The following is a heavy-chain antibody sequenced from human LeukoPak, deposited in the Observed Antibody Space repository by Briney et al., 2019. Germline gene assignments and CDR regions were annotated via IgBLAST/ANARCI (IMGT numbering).Heavy chain of an antibody. Sequence: GGSLRLSCAASGFTFSSYAMSWVRQAPGKGLEWVSAISGSGGSTYYADSVKGRFTISRDNSKNTLYLQMNSLRAEDTAVYYCAKPPYYYDSSGYFTLANWGQGTLVTVSS. J-gene: IGHJ4*02. CDR2: ISGSGGST. CDR3: AKPPYYYDSSGYFTLAN. V-gene: IGHV3-23*01. D-gene: IGHD3-22*01. CDR1: GFTFSSYA.